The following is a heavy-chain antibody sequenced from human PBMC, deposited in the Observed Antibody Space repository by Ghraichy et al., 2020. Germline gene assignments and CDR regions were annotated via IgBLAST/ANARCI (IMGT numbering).Heavy chain of an antibody. CDR1: GFTFSSHW. V-gene: IGHV3-7*01. Sequence: LSLTCSASGFTFSSHWMSWVRQAPGKGLEWVANIKQDESENYYVDSVKGRFTISRDNAKNSLYLQMNSLRVEDTAVYYCARAGEYYYDSSGYYTYWGQGTLVTVSS. J-gene: IGHJ4*02. CDR2: IKQDESEN. CDR3: ARAGEYYYDSSGYYTY. D-gene: IGHD3-22*01.